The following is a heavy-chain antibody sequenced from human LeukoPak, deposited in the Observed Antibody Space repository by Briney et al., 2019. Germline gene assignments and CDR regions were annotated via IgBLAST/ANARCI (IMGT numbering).Heavy chain of an antibody. CDR1: GYSISSGYY. Sequence: SETLSLTCAVSGYSISSGYYWGWIRQPPGKGLEWIGSIYHSGSTYYNPSLKSRVTISVDTSKNQFSLKLSSVTAADTAVYYCARHRYDFWGGNDYWGQGTLVTVSS. V-gene: IGHV4-38-2*01. CDR2: IYHSGST. D-gene: IGHD3-3*01. CDR3: ARHRYDFWGGNDY. J-gene: IGHJ4*02.